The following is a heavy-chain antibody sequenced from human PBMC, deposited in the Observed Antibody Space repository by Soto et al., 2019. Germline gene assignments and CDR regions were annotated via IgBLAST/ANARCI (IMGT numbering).Heavy chain of an antibody. D-gene: IGHD3-9*01. CDR1: GFTFSNAW. V-gene: IGHV3-15*01. CDR3: TTDLYDILTGDYMDV. CDR2: IKSKTDGGTT. J-gene: IGHJ6*03. Sequence: GGSLRLSCAASGFTFSNAWMSWVRQAPGKGLEWVGRIKSKTDGGTTDYAAPVKGRFTISRDDSKNTLYLQMNSLKTEDTAVYYCTTDLYDILTGDYMDVWGKGTTVTVSS.